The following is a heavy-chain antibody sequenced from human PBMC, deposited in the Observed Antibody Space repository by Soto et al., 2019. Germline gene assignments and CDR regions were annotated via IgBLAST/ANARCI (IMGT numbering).Heavy chain of an antibody. CDR1: GASFDSYT. CDR2: IIPIFGTT. V-gene: IGHV1-69*01. CDR3: ARGPLYDLESGMYFYFDL. Sequence: QVQLVQSGAEVRKSGSSVKVSCKLSGASFDSYTITWVRQAPGQGLEWMGGIIPIFGTTNYAQKFQGRLTMTADGFTSAAYMYLSSLPSEDTAVYYCARGPLYDLESGMYFYFDLWGRGTLVTVSS. D-gene: IGHD1-26*01. J-gene: IGHJ2*01.